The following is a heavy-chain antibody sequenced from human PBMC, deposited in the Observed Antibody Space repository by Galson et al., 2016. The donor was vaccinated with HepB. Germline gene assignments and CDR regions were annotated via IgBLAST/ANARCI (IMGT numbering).Heavy chain of an antibody. V-gene: IGHV3-21*01. D-gene: IGHD2-15*01. CDR3: ARGVAYFDY. Sequence: SLRLSCAASGSTFSSYSMNWVRQAPGKGLEWASSIGFSIGDIYYADSLKGRFTTSRDKTKNSLYLQMNSLRAEDTAVYYCARGVAYFDYWGQGTPVTVSS. CDR1: GSTFSSYS. J-gene: IGHJ4*02. CDR2: IGFSIGDI.